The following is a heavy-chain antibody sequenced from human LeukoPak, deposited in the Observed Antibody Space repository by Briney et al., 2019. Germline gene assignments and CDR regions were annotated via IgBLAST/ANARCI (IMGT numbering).Heavy chain of an antibody. CDR1: GYTLSDLA. CDR3: ATRNFGDYGAFDI. Sequence: ASVTVSCKVSGYTLSDLAMHWVRQAPGQGLEWMGGLDPEDGEAIYAQPLQGRVTMTEDTSSDTAYVVLSSLRSEDTAVYYCATRNFGDYGAFDIWGQGTMVTVSS. D-gene: IGHD4-17*01. CDR2: LDPEDGEA. V-gene: IGHV1-24*01. J-gene: IGHJ3*02.